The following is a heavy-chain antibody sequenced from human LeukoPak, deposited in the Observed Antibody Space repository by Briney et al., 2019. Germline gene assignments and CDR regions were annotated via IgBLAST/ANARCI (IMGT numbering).Heavy chain of an antibody. CDR2: IYSSGNT. CDR1: HDSFTSYY. V-gene: IGHV4-59*01. J-gene: IGHJ4*02. CDR3: ARDEGIAAQFDF. Sequence: NLSGTLSLTCSVSHDSFTSYYWNWIRQPPGKGPEWLGYIYSSGNTDYNPALKSRVTMSMDTSRNQFSLKLRSVTAADTAIYYCARDEGIAAQFDFWGQGMLVTVSS. D-gene: IGHD6-6*01.